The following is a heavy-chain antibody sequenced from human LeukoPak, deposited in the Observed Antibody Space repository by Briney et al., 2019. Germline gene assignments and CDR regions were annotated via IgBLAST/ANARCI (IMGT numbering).Heavy chain of an antibody. CDR2: ISGSGGST. D-gene: IGHD2-2*01. CDR3: AKAEITRHTGYFDY. CDR1: EFTFSNYG. V-gene: IGHV3-23*01. J-gene: IGHJ4*02. Sequence: GGSLRLSCAASEFTFSNYGMHWVRQVPGKGLEWVSAISGSGGSTYYADSVKGRFTISRDNSKNTLYLQMNSLRAEDTAVYYCAKAEITRHTGYFDYWGQGTLVTVSS.